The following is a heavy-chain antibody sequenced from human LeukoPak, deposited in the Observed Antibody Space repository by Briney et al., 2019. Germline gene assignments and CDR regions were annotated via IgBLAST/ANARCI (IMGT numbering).Heavy chain of an antibody. J-gene: IGHJ4*02. V-gene: IGHV3-53*01. CDR1: GFTFSNHG. CDR2: IYSGGST. Sequence: GGSLRLSCATSGFTFSNHGMNWVRKAPGKGLEWVSVIYSGGSTYYADSVKGRFTISRDNSKNTLYLQMNSLRAEDTAVYYCAGRRRGELLDGRDYWGQGTLVTVSS. CDR3: AGRRRGELLDGRDY. D-gene: IGHD1-26*01.